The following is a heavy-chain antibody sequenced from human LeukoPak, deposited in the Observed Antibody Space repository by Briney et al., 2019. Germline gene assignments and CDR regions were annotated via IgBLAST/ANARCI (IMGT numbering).Heavy chain of an antibody. J-gene: IGHJ4*02. D-gene: IGHD2-2*02. CDR1: GGSISSSSYY. Sequence: NPSETLSLTCTVSGGSISSSSYYWGWIRQPPGKGLEWIGSIYYSGSTYYNPSLKSRVTISVDTSKNQFSLKLSSVTAADTAVYYCATVPATAIPFDYWGQGTLVTVSS. CDR3: ATVPATAIPFDY. CDR2: IYYSGST. V-gene: IGHV4-39*01.